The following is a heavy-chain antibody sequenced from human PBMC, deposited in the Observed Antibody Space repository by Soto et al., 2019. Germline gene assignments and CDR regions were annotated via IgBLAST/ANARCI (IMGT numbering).Heavy chain of an antibody. CDR1: GGSFSGYY. D-gene: IGHD3-9*01. V-gene: IGHV4-34*01. Sequence: PSETLSLTCAVYGGSFSGYYWSWIRQPPGKGLEWIGEINHSGSTNYNPSLKSRVTISVDTSKNQFSLKLSSVTAADTAVYYCARRPNPETGYYSRWFDPWGQGTLVTVS. CDR2: INHSGST. J-gene: IGHJ5*02. CDR3: ARRPNPETGYYSRWFDP.